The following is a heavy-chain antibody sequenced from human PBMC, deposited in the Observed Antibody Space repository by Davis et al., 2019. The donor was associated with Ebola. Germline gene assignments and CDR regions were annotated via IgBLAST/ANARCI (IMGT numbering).Heavy chain of an antibody. CDR2: ISYDGSNK. D-gene: IGHD6-19*01. CDR3: ARDPTVAGTSGDY. CDR1: GFTFSSYG. V-gene: IGHV3-30*19. J-gene: IGHJ4*02. Sequence: PGGSLRLSCAASGFTFSSYGMHWVRQAPGKGLEWVAVISYDGSNKYYADSVKGRFTISRDNSKNTLYLQMNSLRAEETAVYYCARDPTVAGTSGDYWGQGTLVTVSS.